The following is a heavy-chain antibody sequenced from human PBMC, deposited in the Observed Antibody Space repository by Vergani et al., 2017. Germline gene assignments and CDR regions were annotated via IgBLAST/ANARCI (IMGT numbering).Heavy chain of an antibody. D-gene: IGHD3-22*01. V-gene: IGHV1-24*01. CDR1: GYSLTELT. J-gene: IGHJ4*02. CDR3: AIMTDYYDSSGYYLDY. CDR2: FDPEHGEV. Sequence: QVQLVQSGSEVRKPGASVKVSCQVSGYSLTELTIHWVRQAPGKGLEWMGGFDPEHGEVTFAHHIQGRVTITEDRSTDTAYMELSSLRPEDTALYYCAIMTDYYDSSGYYLDYWGQGTLVTVSS.